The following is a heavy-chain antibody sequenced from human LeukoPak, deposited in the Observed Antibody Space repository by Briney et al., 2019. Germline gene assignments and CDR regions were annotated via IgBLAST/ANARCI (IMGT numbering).Heavy chain of an antibody. CDR1: GFTFSSYS. D-gene: IGHD3-9*01. CDR3: AKGPHYDILTGFDY. CDR2: ISSSSSTI. J-gene: IGHJ4*02. Sequence: PGGSLRLSCAASGFTFSSYSMNWVRQAPGKGLEWVSYISSSSSTIYYADSVKGRFTISRDNSKNTLYLQMNSLRAEDTAVYYCAKGPHYDILTGFDYWGQGTLVTVSS. V-gene: IGHV3-48*01.